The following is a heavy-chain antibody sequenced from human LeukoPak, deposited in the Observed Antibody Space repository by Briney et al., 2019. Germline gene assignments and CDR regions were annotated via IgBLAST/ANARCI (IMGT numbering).Heavy chain of an antibody. CDR2: IYYSGST. V-gene: IGHV4-59*08. Sequence: SETLSLTCPVSGGSISSYYWGWIRQPPGKGLEWIGYIYYSGSTNYNPSLKSRVTISVDTSKNQFSLKLSSVTAADTAVYYCASLVDTAMSYWGQGTLVTVSS. J-gene: IGHJ4*02. CDR1: GGSISSYY. CDR3: ASLVDTAMSY. D-gene: IGHD5-18*01.